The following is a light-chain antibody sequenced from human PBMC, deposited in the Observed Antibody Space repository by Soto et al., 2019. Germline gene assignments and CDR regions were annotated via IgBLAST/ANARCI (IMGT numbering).Light chain of an antibody. V-gene: IGKV3-11*01. CDR3: QQRSYWPLT. J-gene: IGKJ4*01. CDR1: QSVSSN. CDR2: DAS. Sequence: EIVMTQSPATLSVSPGERATLSCRASQSVSSNLAWYQQKPGQTPRLLIFDASNRATGIPVRFSGSGSGTDFTLTISSLEPEDFAVYYCQQRSYWPLTFGGGTKVDI.